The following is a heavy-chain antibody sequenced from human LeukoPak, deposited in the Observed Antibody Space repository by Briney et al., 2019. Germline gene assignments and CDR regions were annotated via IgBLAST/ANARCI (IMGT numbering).Heavy chain of an antibody. CDR1: GYTFTSYD. CDR3: ARGARMATITGALDY. D-gene: IGHD5-24*01. J-gene: IGHJ4*02. Sequence: ASVKVSCKASGYTFTSYDFNWVRQAPGQGLEWMGWINPNSGGTNYAQKFQGWVTMTRDTSISTAYMELSRLRSDDTAVYYCARGARMATITGALDYWGQGTLVTVSS. CDR2: INPNSGGT. V-gene: IGHV1-2*04.